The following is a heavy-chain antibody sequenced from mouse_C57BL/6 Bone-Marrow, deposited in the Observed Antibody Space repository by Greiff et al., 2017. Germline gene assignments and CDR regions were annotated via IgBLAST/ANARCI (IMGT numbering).Heavy chain of an antibody. CDR1: GFSLTSYG. V-gene: IGHV2-2*01. J-gene: IGHJ1*03. CDR2: IWSGGST. Sequence: QVQLQQSGPGLVQPSQSLSITCTVSGFSLTSYGVHWVRQSPGKGLEWLGVIWSGGSTDYNAAFISRLSISKDNSKSHVFFKMNSLQADDTAIYYCASYYYGSSYGYWYFDVWGTGTTVTVSS. D-gene: IGHD1-1*01. CDR3: ASYYYGSSYGYWYFDV.